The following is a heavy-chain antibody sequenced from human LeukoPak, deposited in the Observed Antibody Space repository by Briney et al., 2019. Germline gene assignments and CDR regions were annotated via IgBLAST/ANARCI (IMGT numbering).Heavy chain of an antibody. CDR2: IYSGGST. CDR3: AREIIQLPGYFDY. J-gene: IGHJ4*02. CDR1: GFTVSSNY. V-gene: IGHV3-53*01. D-gene: IGHD5-18*01. Sequence: TGGSLRLSCAASGFTVSSNYMSWVRQAPGKGLEWVSVIYSGGSTYYADSVKGRFTISRDNSKNTLYLQMNSLRAEDTAVYYCAREIIQLPGYFDYWGQGTLVTVFS.